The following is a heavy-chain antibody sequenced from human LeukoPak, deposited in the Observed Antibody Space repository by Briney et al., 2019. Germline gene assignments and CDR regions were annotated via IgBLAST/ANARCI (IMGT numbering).Heavy chain of an antibody. CDR3: AREWGNSGFDY. CDR1: GFIFSSYA. CDR2: ISYDGGDK. Sequence: GGSLRLSCSVSGFIFSSYAMHWVRQAPGKGLERVAVISYDGGDKYYADSVKGRFTISRDSSENTLFLQMSSLRIEDTAVYYCAREWGNSGFDYWGQGTLVTVSS. D-gene: IGHD6-25*01. J-gene: IGHJ4*02. V-gene: IGHV3-30-3*01.